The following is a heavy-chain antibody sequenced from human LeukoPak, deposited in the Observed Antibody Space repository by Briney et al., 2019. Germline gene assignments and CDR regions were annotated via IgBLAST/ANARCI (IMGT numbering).Heavy chain of an antibody. J-gene: IGHJ4*02. V-gene: IGHV3-48*01. Sequence: GGSLRLSCAATGFTFSDYSMNWVRQAPGKGLEWISYVGISSGNTKYADSVKGRFTISGDKAKNSLYLQMNSLRVEDTAVYYCARDTKYAFDNWGQGTLVTVSS. CDR1: GFTFSDYS. D-gene: IGHD2-2*01. CDR2: VGISSGNT. CDR3: ARDTKYAFDN.